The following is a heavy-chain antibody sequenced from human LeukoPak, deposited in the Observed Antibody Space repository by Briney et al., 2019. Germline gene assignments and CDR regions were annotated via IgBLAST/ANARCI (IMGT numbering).Heavy chain of an antibody. Sequence: GGSLRLSCEASGFTFSFYTMNWVRQAPGKGLEWVSSISDGGSEIYYSDSVKGRFAVSRDDAPNSLSLQMNSLRVEDTGIYYCAKGKSGSYYFYMDVWGKGSTVTVSS. CDR1: GFTFSFYT. CDR2: ISDGGSEI. CDR3: AKGKSGSYYFYMDV. J-gene: IGHJ6*03. V-gene: IGHV3-21*06.